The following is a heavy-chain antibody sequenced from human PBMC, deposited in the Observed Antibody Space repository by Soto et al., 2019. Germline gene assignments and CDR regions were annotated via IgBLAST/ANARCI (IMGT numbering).Heavy chain of an antibody. CDR1: EFALRNFG. CDR2: IWQDGKNE. D-gene: IGHD2-15*01. V-gene: IGHV3-33*01. CDR3: ARGGVVGYCSGGRCSDFDY. J-gene: IGHJ4*02. Sequence: GGSLRLSCASSEFALRNFGMHWVRQAPGKGLEWVAVIWQDGKNEFYAESVKGRFTISRDNSKNTLYLQMDSLRVEDTAVYYCARGGVVGYCSGGRCSDFDYWGQGTLVTVSS.